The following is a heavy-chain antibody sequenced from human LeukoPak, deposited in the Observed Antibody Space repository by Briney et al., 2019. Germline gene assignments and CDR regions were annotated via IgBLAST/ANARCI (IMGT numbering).Heavy chain of an antibody. D-gene: IGHD3-3*01. J-gene: IGHJ4*02. CDR3: AREGTDFWSGYYNDY. CDR1: GFTFSSYA. CDR2: ISSSSSYI. Sequence: GSLRLSCAASGFTFSSYAMSWVRQAPGKGLEWVSSISSSSSYIYYADSVKGRFTISRDNAKNSLYLQMNSLRAEDTAVYYCAREGTDFWSGYYNDYWGQGTLVTVSS. V-gene: IGHV3-21*01.